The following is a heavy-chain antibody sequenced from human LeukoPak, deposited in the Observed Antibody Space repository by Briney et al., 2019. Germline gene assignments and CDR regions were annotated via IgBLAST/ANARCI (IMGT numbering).Heavy chain of an antibody. Sequence: SETLSLTCAVYGGSFSDCYWTWIRQTPGKGLEWIGEMSPSGSSNYNPSLKSRVTISVDTSKNQFSLKLSSVTAADTAVYYCARSSSGYSYGSYYGMDVWGQGTTVTVSS. J-gene: IGHJ6*02. CDR1: GGSFSDCY. CDR3: ARSSSGYSYGSYYGMDV. D-gene: IGHD5-18*01. V-gene: IGHV4-34*01. CDR2: MSPSGSS.